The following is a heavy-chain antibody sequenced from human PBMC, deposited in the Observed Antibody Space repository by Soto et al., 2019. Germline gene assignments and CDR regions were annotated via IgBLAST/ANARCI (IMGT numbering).Heavy chain of an antibody. Sequence: GGSLRLSCAASGFTFSGYTLNWVRRAPGKGLECVATINFRRNGNTHYSDSVRGRFTISRDNSRNIFFLQMDSLRDDDTALYYCTTWRTADLDYWGRGTQVTVSS. CDR1: GFTFSGYT. J-gene: IGHJ4*02. V-gene: IGHV3-23*01. D-gene: IGHD2-21*02. CDR2: INFRRNGNT. CDR3: TTWRTADLDY.